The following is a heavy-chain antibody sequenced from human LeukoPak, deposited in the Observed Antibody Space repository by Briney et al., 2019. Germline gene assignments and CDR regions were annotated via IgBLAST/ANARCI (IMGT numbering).Heavy chain of an antibody. V-gene: IGHV3-23*01. D-gene: IGHD2-2*01. CDR3: ARDGDQLQGYFDY. CDR1: GFTFSNYA. Sequence: PGGSLRLSCAASGFTFSNYAMSWVRRAPGKGLEWVSAISGSGDSTYYADSVKGRFTISRDNSKNTLYLQMNSLRAEDTAVYYCARDGDQLQGYFDYWGQGTLVTVSS. J-gene: IGHJ4*02. CDR2: ISGSGDST.